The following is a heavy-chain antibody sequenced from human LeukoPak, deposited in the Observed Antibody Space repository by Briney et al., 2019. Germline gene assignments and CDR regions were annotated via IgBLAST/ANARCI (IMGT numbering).Heavy chain of an antibody. J-gene: IGHJ4*02. V-gene: IGHV3-7*01. CDR2: IKQDGSEK. Sequence: GGSLRLSCAASGFTFSSYSMNWVRQAPGKGLEWVANIKQDGSEKYYVDSVKGRFTISRDNAKNSLYLQMNSLRAEDTAVYYCARTTVTTRGAYWGQGTLVTVSS. D-gene: IGHD4-11*01. CDR3: ARTTVTTRGAY. CDR1: GFTFSSYS.